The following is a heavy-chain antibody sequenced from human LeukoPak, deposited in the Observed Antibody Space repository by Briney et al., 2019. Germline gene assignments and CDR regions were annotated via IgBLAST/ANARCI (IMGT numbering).Heavy chain of an antibody. D-gene: IGHD2-15*01. CDR2: IHDSGST. CDR3: ARGVSALAD. J-gene: IGHJ4*02. Sequence: SETLSLTCTVSGGSIISYYWSWIRQPPGKGLEWIAYIHDSGSTNYNPSFKSRVTTSLDASRNQFSLKLNSVTAADTAVYYCARGVSALADWGQGTLVTVSS. V-gene: IGHV4-59*01. CDR1: GGSIISYY.